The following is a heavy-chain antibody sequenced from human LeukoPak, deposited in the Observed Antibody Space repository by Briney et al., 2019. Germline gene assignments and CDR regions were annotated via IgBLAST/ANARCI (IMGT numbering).Heavy chain of an antibody. CDR3: AGLQGWLLGYFDD. J-gene: IGHJ4*02. CDR2: IYHNGNK. CDR1: GGSISSAVHY. D-gene: IGHD3-22*01. V-gene: IGHV4-39*01. Sequence: SETLSLTCAVSGGSISSAVHYWGWIRQPPGKGLEWIGSIYHNGNKYNNPSLKSRVTISVDTSKNQFSLKLSSVTAADTAVYYCAGLQGWLLGYFDDWGQGTLVTVSS.